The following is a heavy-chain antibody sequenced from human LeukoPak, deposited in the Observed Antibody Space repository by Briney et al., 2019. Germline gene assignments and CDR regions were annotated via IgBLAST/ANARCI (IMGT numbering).Heavy chain of an antibody. CDR1: GYTFTSYA. CDR2: INAGNGNT. V-gene: IGHV1-3*01. Sequence: ASVKVSCKASGYTFTSYAMHWVRQAPGQRLEWMGWINAGNGNTKYSQKFQGRVTITRDTSASTAYMELSSLRSEDTAVYYCARVLSGYYYYGMDVWGQGTTVTVSS. D-gene: IGHD3-3*02. J-gene: IGHJ6*02. CDR3: ARVLSGYYYYGMDV.